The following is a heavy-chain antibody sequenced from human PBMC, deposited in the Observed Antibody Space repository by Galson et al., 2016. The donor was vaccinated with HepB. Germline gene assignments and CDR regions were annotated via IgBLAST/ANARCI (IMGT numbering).Heavy chain of an antibody. J-gene: IGHJ4*02. CDR2: IIPLFGTA. CDR3: AREDSPFDVNYYESIGYPINFDS. CDR1: GGTFSNYG. V-gene: IGHV1-69*13. Sequence: SVKVSCKASGGTFSNYGIHWVRQAPGQGLEWMGGIIPLFGTANYAQKFQDRVTITANESTSTAYTELSSLRSEDTAVYYCAREDSPFDVNYYESIGYPINFDSWGQGTLVTVSS. D-gene: IGHD3-22*01.